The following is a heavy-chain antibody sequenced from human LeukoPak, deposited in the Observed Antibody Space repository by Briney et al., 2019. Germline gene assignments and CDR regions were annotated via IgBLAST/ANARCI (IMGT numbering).Heavy chain of an antibody. CDR3: AKRLCSGGSCYGIDY. CDR2: IRFDGSNK. V-gene: IGHV3-30*02. Sequence: PGGSLRLSWVASGFTFSNSGMYWVRQAPGKGLEWVAFIRFDGSNKYYADSVQGRFTISRDNSKNTLYLQMNSLRPEDTAVYYCAKRLCSGGSCYGIDYWGQGTLVTVSS. CDR1: GFTFSNSG. J-gene: IGHJ4*02. D-gene: IGHD2-15*01.